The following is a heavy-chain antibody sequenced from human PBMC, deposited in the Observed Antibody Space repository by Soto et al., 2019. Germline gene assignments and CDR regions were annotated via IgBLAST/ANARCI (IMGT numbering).Heavy chain of an antibody. Sequence: QVQLQQWGAGLLKPSETLSLTCAVYSGSFSTYYWNWIRQPPGKGLEWIGEINQSGSTNYNPSLKSRVTVSVDPSKNQFSLALTSVTAADTAVYYCASGYSYDSGSSFPYWGQGTLVTVSS. CDR1: SGSFSTYY. CDR3: ASGYSYDSGSSFPY. J-gene: IGHJ4*02. V-gene: IGHV4-34*01. CDR2: INQSGST. D-gene: IGHD3-10*01.